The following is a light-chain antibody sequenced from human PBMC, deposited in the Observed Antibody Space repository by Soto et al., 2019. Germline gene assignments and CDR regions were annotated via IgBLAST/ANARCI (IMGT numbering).Light chain of an antibody. V-gene: IGKV3-15*01. Sequence: VMTHSPATLSVSPGYRAPLYCRARQSVSIKLAWYQQKLGQAPRLLIYDTSTRATGIPARFSGSGSGTEFTLTISSLQSEDFAVYYCQQYNNWPPITFGQGTRLEIK. CDR2: DTS. J-gene: IGKJ5*01. CDR1: QSVSIK. CDR3: QQYNNWPPIT.